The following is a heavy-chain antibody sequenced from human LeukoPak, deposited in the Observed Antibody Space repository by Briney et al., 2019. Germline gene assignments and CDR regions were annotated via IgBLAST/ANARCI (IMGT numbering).Heavy chain of an antibody. CDR2: ISYDGSNK. Sequence: GRYLRLSCAASGFTFSSYGMHWVRQGPGKGLEWVAVISYDGSNKYYADSVKGRFTISRDNSKNTLYLQMNSLRAEDTAVYYCAKEGAIVEYYFDYWGQGTLVTVSS. CDR3: AKEGAIVEYYFDY. J-gene: IGHJ4*02. CDR1: GFTFSSYG. D-gene: IGHD1-26*01. V-gene: IGHV3-30*18.